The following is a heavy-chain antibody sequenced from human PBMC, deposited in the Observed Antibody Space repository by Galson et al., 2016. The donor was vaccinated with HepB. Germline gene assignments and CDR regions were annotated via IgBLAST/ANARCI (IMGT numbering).Heavy chain of an antibody. V-gene: IGHV3-74*03. J-gene: IGHJ3*02. CDR1: GFTFSSFW. CDR3: AGDPAFDI. CDR2: ISPDGSDT. Sequence: SLRLSCAASGFTFSSFWMHWVRQGPGRGLVWVSRISPDGSDTKYADFAKGRFTVSRDNAQNTLYLQMNSLRAEDTAVYSCAGDPAFDIWGQGTMVTVSS.